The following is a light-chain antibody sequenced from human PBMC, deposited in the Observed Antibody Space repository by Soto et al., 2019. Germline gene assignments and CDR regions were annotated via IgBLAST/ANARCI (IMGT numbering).Light chain of an antibody. CDR1: SSDVGGYDS. V-gene: IGLV2-8*01. Sequence: QSALTQPPSASGSPGQSVTISCTGTSSDVGGYDSVSWYQHLPGKAPKLMIYEVSKRPSGVPDRFSGSKSANTASLTVSRLQAEEEADYYCSSYAGSDNYVFGTGTKLTVL. CDR3: SSYAGSDNYV. J-gene: IGLJ1*01. CDR2: EVS.